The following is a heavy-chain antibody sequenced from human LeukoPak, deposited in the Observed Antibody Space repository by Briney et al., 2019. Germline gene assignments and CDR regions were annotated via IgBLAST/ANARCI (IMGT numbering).Heavy chain of an antibody. D-gene: IGHD2-15*01. Sequence: SETLSLTCAVYGGYFSGYYWSWIRQPPGKGLEWIGEINHSGSTNYNPSLKSRVTISVDTSKNQFSLKLSSVTAADTAVYYCARAPRYCSGGSCIYYYYGMDVWGQGTTVTVSS. CDR2: INHSGST. J-gene: IGHJ6*02. V-gene: IGHV4-34*01. CDR3: ARAPRYCSGGSCIYYYYGMDV. CDR1: GGYFSGYY.